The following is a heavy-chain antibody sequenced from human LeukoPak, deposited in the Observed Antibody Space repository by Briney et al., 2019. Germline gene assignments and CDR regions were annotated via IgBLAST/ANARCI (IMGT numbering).Heavy chain of an antibody. CDR2: INHSGST. CDR1: GGPFSGYY. CDR3: ARAPKGYYYGSGSYYMGFFDY. J-gene: IGHJ4*02. Sequence: SETLSLTCAVYGGPFSGYYWSWIRQPPGKGLEWIGEINHSGSTNYNPSLKSRVTISVDTSKNQFSLKLSSVTAADTAVYYCARAPKGYYYGSGSYYMGFFDYWGQGTLVTVSS. D-gene: IGHD3-10*01. V-gene: IGHV4-34*01.